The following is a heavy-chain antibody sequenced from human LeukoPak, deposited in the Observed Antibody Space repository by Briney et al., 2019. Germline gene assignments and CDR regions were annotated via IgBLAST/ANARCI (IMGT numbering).Heavy chain of an antibody. CDR2: IRSDGSNK. J-gene: IGHJ4*02. CDR1: GFTFSDFG. Sequence: PGGSLRLSCAASGFTFSDFGMHWVRQAPGKGLEWVALIRSDGSNKYYAESVKGRFTISRDSSKNTLFLQMNSLRVEDTAVYYCAKDRDDYGNDCWGQGVLVTVSP. D-gene: IGHD4-17*01. CDR3: AKDRDDYGNDC. V-gene: IGHV3-30*02.